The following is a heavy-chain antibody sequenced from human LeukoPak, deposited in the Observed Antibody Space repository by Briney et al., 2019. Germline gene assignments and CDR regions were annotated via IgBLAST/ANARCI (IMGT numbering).Heavy chain of an antibody. J-gene: IGHJ4*02. Sequence: ASVKVSCKASGYTFTSYAMHWVRQAPGQRLEWMGWINAGNGKTKYSQKFQGRVTITRDTSASTAYMELSSLRPEDTAVYYCAREDTAMAFDYWGQGTLVTVSS. CDR1: GYTFTSYA. V-gene: IGHV1-3*01. CDR2: INAGNGKT. D-gene: IGHD5-18*01. CDR3: AREDTAMAFDY.